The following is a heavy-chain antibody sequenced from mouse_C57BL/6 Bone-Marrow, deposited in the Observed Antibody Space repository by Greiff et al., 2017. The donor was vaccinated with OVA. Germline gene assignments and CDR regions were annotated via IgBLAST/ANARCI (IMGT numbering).Heavy chain of an antibody. CDR3: TRGMVSYYFDY. CDR2: ISSGGDYI. CDR1: GFTFSSYA. J-gene: IGHJ2*01. Sequence: DVQLVESGEGLVKPGGSLKLSCAASGFTFSSYAMSWVRQTPEKRLEWVAYISSGGDYIYYADTVKGRFTISRDNARNTLYLQMSSLKSEDTAMYYCTRGMVSYYFDYWGQGTTLTVSS. V-gene: IGHV5-9-1*02. D-gene: IGHD2-10*02.